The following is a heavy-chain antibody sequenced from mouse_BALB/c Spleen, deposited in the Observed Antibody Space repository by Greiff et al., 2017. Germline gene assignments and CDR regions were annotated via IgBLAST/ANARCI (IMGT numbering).Heavy chain of an antibody. V-gene: IGHV2-9*02. CDR1: GFSLTSYG. D-gene: IGHD2-2*01. CDR3: ARGEWGHDAVDY. Sequence: VKLKESGPGLVAPSQSLSITCTVSGFSLTSYGVHWVRQPPGKGLEWLGVIWAGGSTNYNSALMSRLSISKDNSKSQVFLKMNSLQTDDTAMYYCARGEWGHDAVDYWGQGTTLTVSS. CDR2: IWAGGST. J-gene: IGHJ2*01.